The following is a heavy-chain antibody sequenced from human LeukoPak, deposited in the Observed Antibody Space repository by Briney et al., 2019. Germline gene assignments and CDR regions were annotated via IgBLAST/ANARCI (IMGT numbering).Heavy chain of an antibody. V-gene: IGHV1-2*02. CDR3: VKVSSTGFPYGWAFDY. Sequence: ASVKVSCKASGYTFTGYYMHWVRQAPGQGLGWMGWLNPNSGGTNYAQKFQGRVTMTRDTSISTAYMELSGLRSDDTAVYYCVKVSSTGFPYGWAFDYGGREPLVTVS. D-gene: IGHD4-17*01. CDR2: LNPNSGGT. CDR1: GYTFTGYY. J-gene: IGHJ4*02.